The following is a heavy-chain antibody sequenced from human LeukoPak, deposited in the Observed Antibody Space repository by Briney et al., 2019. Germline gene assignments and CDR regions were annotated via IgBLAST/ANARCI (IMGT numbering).Heavy chain of an antibody. J-gene: IGHJ4*02. CDR1: GFTFSSYG. Sequence: GGSLRLSCAASGFTFSSYGMRWVRQAPGKGLEWVSAISGSGGSTYYADSVKGRFTISRDNSKNTLYLQMNSLRAEDTAVYYCAKDRGSVVVVAATILDYWGQGTLVTVSS. D-gene: IGHD2-15*01. V-gene: IGHV3-23*01. CDR2: ISGSGGST. CDR3: AKDRGSVVVVAATILDY.